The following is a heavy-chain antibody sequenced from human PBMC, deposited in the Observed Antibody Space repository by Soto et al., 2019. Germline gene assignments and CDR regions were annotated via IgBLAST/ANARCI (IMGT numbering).Heavy chain of an antibody. D-gene: IGHD4-17*01. J-gene: IGHJ3*02. Sequence: EVQLVESGGGLVKPGGSLRLSCAASGFTFSSYSMNWVRQAPGKGLEWVSSISSSSSYIYYADSVKGRFTISRDNAKNALYLQMNSLRAEDTAVYYCARDGAVNTPYDAFDIWGQGTMVTVSS. CDR3: ARDGAVNTPYDAFDI. CDR2: ISSSSSYI. CDR1: GFTFSSYS. V-gene: IGHV3-21*01.